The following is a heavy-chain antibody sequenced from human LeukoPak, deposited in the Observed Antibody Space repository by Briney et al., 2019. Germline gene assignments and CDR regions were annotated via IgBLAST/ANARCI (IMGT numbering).Heavy chain of an antibody. CDR2: IWYDGSNK. V-gene: IGHV3-33*01. CDR3: ARVTIYCSSTSCLPDAFDI. Sequence: GGSLRLSCAASGFTFSSYGMHWVRQAPGKGLEWVAVIWYDGSNKYYADSVKGRFTISRDNSKNTLYLQMNSLRAEDTAVYYCARVTIYCSSTSCLPDAFDIWDQGTMVTVSS. J-gene: IGHJ3*02. D-gene: IGHD2-2*01. CDR1: GFTFSSYG.